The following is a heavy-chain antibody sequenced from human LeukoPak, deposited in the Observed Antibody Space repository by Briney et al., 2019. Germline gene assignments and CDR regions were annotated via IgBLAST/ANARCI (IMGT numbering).Heavy chain of an antibody. J-gene: IGHJ4*02. D-gene: IGHD6-19*01. V-gene: IGHV3-73*01. Sequence: GGSLTLSCAASGFTFSGSVMHWARQASGKGLEWIGRIRSKANSYATVYAASVKGRFTICRDDSKNTAYLQMISLKTEDTAVYYCTGGSGWYSPDYWGQGTLVTVSA. CDR1: GFTFSGSV. CDR2: IRSKANSYAT. CDR3: TGGSGWYSPDY.